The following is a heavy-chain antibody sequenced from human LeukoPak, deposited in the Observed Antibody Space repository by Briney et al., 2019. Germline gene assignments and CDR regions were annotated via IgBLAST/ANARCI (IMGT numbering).Heavy chain of an antibody. CDR3: TTGYRTSSLAEVD. V-gene: IGHV3-15*01. D-gene: IGHD6-6*01. J-gene: IGHJ4*02. CDR1: GFTFNNAW. CDR2: IKSKTDGGTI. Sequence: GGSLRLSCAASGFTFNNAWMTWVRQAPGKGLEWVGRIKSKTDGGTIDDAAPVKGRFTISRDDSRNTLYLQMNSLKTEDTAMYYCTTGYRTSSLAEVDWGQGTLVTVSS.